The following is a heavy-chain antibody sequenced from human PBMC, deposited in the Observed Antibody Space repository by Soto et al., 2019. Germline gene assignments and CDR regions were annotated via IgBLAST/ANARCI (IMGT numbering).Heavy chain of an antibody. D-gene: IGHD3-3*01. J-gene: IGHJ6*02. CDR2: IDPSDSYT. CDR1: GYSFTSYW. Sequence: PGESLKISCKGSGYSFTSYWTSWVRQMPGKGLEWMGRIDPSDSYTNYSPSFQGHVTISADKSISTAYLQWSSLKASDTAMYYCARRVSGYDFWSGYGMDVWGQGTTVTVSS. CDR3: ARRVSGYDFWSGYGMDV. V-gene: IGHV5-10-1*01.